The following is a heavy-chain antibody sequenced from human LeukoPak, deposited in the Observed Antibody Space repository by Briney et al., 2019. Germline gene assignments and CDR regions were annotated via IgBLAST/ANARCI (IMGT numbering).Heavy chain of an antibody. Sequence: QAGGSLRLSCAASGFTFIDYDMHWVRHVRGKGLEWVSAIGIRGDTHYSGSVEGRFTISRENAESSLILKMNSLRAEDTAVYYCARGGIQLSGIDEFDYWGQGTLVTVSS. CDR2: IGIRGDT. CDR1: GFTFIDYD. CDR3: ARGGIQLSGIDEFDY. J-gene: IGHJ4*02. D-gene: IGHD1-1*01. V-gene: IGHV3-13*01.